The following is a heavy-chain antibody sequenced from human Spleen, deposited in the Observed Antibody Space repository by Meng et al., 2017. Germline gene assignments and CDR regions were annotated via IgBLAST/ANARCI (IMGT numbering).Heavy chain of an antibody. CDR1: GFTFRSYE. V-gene: IGHV3-21*06. CDR3: AGTPGYCDGGRCHKYGLDV. D-gene: IGHD4-23*01. Sequence: GGSLRLSCVASGFTFRSYEMNWVRQPPGKGLEWVSGIGRRSDYISYADSVKGRFTISRDNAKNSVYLQMDSLRAEDTAIYYCAGTPGYCDGGRCHKYGLDVWGQGTAVTVSS. CDR2: IGRRSDYI. J-gene: IGHJ6*02.